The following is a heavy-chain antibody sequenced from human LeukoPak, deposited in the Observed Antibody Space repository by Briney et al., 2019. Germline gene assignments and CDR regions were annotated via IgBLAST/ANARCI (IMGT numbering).Heavy chain of an antibody. CDR3: AKGGNTAIDAFDI. Sequence: PGGSLRLSCAVSGFTFSSYAMSWVRQAPGKGLEWVSAISGSGGSTYYADSVKGRFTISRDNSKNALYLQMNSLRAEDTAVYYCAKGGNTAIDAFDIWGQGTMVTVSS. D-gene: IGHD5-18*01. V-gene: IGHV3-23*01. J-gene: IGHJ3*02. CDR2: ISGSGGST. CDR1: GFTFSSYA.